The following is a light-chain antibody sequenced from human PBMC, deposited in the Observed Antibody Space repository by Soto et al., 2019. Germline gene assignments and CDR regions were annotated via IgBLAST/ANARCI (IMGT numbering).Light chain of an antibody. Sequence: QPVLTQPASVSGSPGQSIPISCTGTSRDVGGHKYVSWYQHHADKAPKLMIYEVSNRPSGVSNRFSGSKSGNTASLTIYGLQAEDEADYYCSSFSSSSTLYVFGTGTKVTVL. J-gene: IGLJ1*01. CDR2: EVS. CDR1: SRDVGGHKY. CDR3: SSFSSSSTLYV. V-gene: IGLV2-14*01.